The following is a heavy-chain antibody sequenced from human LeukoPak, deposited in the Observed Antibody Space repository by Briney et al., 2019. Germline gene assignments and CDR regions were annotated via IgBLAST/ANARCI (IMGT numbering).Heavy chain of an antibody. V-gene: IGHV6-1*01. J-gene: IGHJ5*02. Sequence: SQTLSLTCVISGDSVSSNSAAWSWIRQSPSRGLEWLGRTYYRSKWYNDYAVSVKSRITINPDTSKNQFSLHLNSVTPEDTAVYYCARGVGWFDPWGQGTQVTVSS. CDR1: GDSVSSNSAA. CDR3: ARGVGWFDP. CDR2: TYYRSKWYN.